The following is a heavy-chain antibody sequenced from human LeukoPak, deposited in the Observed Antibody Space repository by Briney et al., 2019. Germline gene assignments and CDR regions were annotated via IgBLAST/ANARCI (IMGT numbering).Heavy chain of an antibody. J-gene: IGHJ4*02. D-gene: IGHD6-19*01. CDR3: ASCHPLLTGYSSGWYLRCYFDY. V-gene: IGHV1-2*02. CDR2: INPNSGGT. Sequence: ASVKVSCKASGYTFTGYYMHWVRQAPGQGLEWTGWINPNSGGTNYAQKFQGRVTMTRDTSISTAYMELSRLRSDDTAVYYCASCHPLLTGYSSGWYLRCYFDYWGQGTLVTVSS. CDR1: GYTFTGYY.